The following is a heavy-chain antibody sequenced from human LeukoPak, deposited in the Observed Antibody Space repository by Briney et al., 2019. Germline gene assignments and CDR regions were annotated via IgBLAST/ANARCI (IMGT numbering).Heavy chain of an antibody. CDR2: ISYDGSNK. J-gene: IGHJ4*02. CDR1: GFTFSSYG. D-gene: IGHD1-1*01. CDR3: AKGYGIIDY. Sequence: GRTLRLSCAASGFTFSSYGMHWVRQAPGKGLEWVAVISYDGSNKYYADSVKGRFTISRDNSKNTLYLQRNSLRAEDTAVYYCAKGYGIIDYWGQGTLVTVSS. V-gene: IGHV3-30*18.